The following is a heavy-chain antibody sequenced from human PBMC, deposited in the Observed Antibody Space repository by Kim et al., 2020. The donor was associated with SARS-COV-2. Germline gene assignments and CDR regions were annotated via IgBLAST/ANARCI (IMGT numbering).Heavy chain of an antibody. CDR1: GFTFSSYA. Sequence: GGSLRLSCAVSGFTFSSYAMSWVRQAPGKGLEWVSAISGSGGSTYYADSVKGRFTISRDNSKNTLYLQMNSLRAEDTAVYYCAKDRGYCSSTSCYKSFDYWGQGTLVTVSS. CDR2: ISGSGGST. D-gene: IGHD2-2*02. J-gene: IGHJ4*02. V-gene: IGHV3-23*01. CDR3: AKDRGYCSSTSCYKSFDY.